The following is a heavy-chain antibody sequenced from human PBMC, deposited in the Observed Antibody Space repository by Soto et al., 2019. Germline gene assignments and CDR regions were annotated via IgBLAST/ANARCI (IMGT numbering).Heavy chain of an antibody. V-gene: IGHV3-23*01. D-gene: IGHD3-9*01. CDR3: AKRRLGLRYFDWLLDDAFDI. CDR1: GFTFSSYA. J-gene: IGHJ3*02. CDR2: ISGSGGST. Sequence: GGSLRLSCAASGFTFSSYAMSWVRQAPGKGLEWVSAISGSGGSTYYADSVKGRFTISRDNSKNTLYLQMNSLRAEDTAVYYCAKRRLGLRYFDWLLDDAFDIWGQGTMVTFSS.